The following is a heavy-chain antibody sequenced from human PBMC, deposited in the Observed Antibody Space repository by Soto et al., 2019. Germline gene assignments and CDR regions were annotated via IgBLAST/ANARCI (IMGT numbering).Heavy chain of an antibody. J-gene: IGHJ6*02. CDR2: ISAAGDP. V-gene: IGHV3-13*05. Sequence: EVQLVESGGGLVQPGGSLRVSCEASGFTFRNYDMHWVRQGTGKGLEWVSGISAAGDPDYADSVEGRFTISRENAQNSFFLQMNSLRVGDTAVYYCARTDRYFYGLDVWGQGTTVIVSS. CDR3: ARTDRYFYGLDV. CDR1: GFTFRNYD.